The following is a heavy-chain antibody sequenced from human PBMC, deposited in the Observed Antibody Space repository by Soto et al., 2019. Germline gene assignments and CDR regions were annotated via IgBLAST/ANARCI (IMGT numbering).Heavy chain of an antibody. CDR1: GFSLRPSGVG. V-gene: IGHV2-5*02. Sequence: QITLKESGPTLVKPTQTLTLTCTFSGFSLRPSGVGVGWIRQPPGKALEWLALIYWDDDKRYSQSLRSRLTISKDNSKNQVVLTMTNMDPVDTATYYCIQSRLGGDCLQSYASHYYYGMDVWGQGTTVTVS. CDR2: IYWDDDK. CDR3: IQSRLGGDCLQSYASHYYYGMDV. D-gene: IGHD2-21*02. J-gene: IGHJ6*02.